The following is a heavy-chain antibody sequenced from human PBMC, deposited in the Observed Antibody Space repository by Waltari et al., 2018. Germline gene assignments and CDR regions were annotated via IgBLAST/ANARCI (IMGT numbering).Heavy chain of an antibody. D-gene: IGHD5-18*01. J-gene: IGHJ4*02. Sequence: QLQLQESGPGLVKPSETLSLTCTVSGGSISSSSYYWGWIRQPPGKGLEWIGSIYYSGCTYYNPSLKSRVTISVDTSKNQFSLKLSSVTAADTAVYYCASLDTAMVDYWGQGTLVTVSS. V-gene: IGHV4-39*01. CDR2: IYYSGCT. CDR3: ASLDTAMVDY. CDR1: GGSISSSSYY.